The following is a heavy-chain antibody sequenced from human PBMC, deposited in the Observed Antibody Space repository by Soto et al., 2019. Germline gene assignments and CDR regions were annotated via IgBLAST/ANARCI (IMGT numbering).Heavy chain of an antibody. CDR1: GCSCGNSW. V-gene: IGHV3-7*05. CDR3: ARDVSPGSSSLYLDAFDI. D-gene: IGHD6-13*01. CDR2: IKKDGSKI. J-gene: IGHJ3*02. Sequence: WGSLRLSCAASGCSCGNSWMTWVRQAPGKGLEWVANIKKDGSKINYLDSVRGRFTVSRDNAKNSLYLEMNSLRAEDTALYYCARDVSPGSSSLYLDAFDIWGQGTMVTVSS.